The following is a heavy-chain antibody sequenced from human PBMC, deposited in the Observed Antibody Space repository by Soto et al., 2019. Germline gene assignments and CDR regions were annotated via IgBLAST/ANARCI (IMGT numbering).Heavy chain of an antibody. D-gene: IGHD3-22*01. V-gene: IGHV4-34*01. CDR2: INHSGST. Sequence: SETLSLTCAVYGGSFSGYYCSWIRQPPGKGLEWIGEINHSGSTNYNPSLKSRVTISVDTSKNQFSLKLSSVTAADTAVYYCARGRPYYDSSGYLLGGFRLDYWGQGTLVTVSS. CDR1: GGSFSGYY. J-gene: IGHJ4*02. CDR3: ARGRPYYDSSGYLLGGFRLDY.